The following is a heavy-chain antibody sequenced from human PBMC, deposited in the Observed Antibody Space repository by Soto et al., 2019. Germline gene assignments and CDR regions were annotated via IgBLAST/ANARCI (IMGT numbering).Heavy chain of an antibody. CDR2: LSYTGTT. J-gene: IGHJ2*01. CDR3: ARRVNVASWYFDL. Sequence: QVQLLESGPGLVKPSATLSLTCNVSGSSLSRSNSYWGWHRQPPGKGLEGITSLSYTGTTYYNTSPRRRATTTDDLSSIVFSLGWASVAADDAALYFCARRVNVASWYFDLWGREKPVTVSS. V-gene: IGHV4-39*01. CDR1: GSSLSRSNSY. D-gene: IGHD2-21*01.